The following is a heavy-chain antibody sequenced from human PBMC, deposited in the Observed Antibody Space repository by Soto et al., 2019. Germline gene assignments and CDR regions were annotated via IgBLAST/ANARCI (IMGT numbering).Heavy chain of an antibody. CDR3: ERGQEVGAHFFDS. CDR1: GFTVSGFD. V-gene: IGHV3-13*01. CDR2: IGTAVDT. D-gene: IGHD2-15*01. Sequence: GALRLFFEASGFTVSGFDMHWVRQPTGKGLEWVSTIGTAVDTYYAVSVKGRFTISRDNAKNSLSLQMNSLRAGDTAVYFCERGQEVGAHFFDSCGQGTQVTVSS. J-gene: IGHJ4*02.